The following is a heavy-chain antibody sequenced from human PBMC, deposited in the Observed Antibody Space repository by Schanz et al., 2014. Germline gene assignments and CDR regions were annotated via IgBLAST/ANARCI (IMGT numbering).Heavy chain of an antibody. J-gene: IGHJ6*02. CDR1: GFTFADYY. CDR3: ARYGFRKFGVVYGLAV. V-gene: IGHV3-11*01. D-gene: IGHD3-3*01. Sequence: QVQLVESGGGVVRPGRSLRLSCAGSGFTFADYYMTWIRQAPGKGLEWISYVSSYDTTVSYADSVRGRFTISRDNAKNSVYLQMNSLRVEDTAVYYCARYGFRKFGVVYGLAVWGQGTTVTVS. CDR2: VSSYDTTV.